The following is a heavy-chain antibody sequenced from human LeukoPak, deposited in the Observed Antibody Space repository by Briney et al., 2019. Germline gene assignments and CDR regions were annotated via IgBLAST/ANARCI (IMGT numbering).Heavy chain of an antibody. Sequence: SETLSLTCTVSGGSISSYYWSWIRQPPGKGLEWIGYIYYSGSTNYNPSLKSRVTISVDTSKNQFSLKLSSVTAADTAVYYCARQSKVRGSPFFDPWGQGTLVTVSS. J-gene: IGHJ5*02. D-gene: IGHD3-10*01. CDR3: ARQSKVRGSPFFDP. CDR1: GGSISSYY. V-gene: IGHV4-59*08. CDR2: IYYSGST.